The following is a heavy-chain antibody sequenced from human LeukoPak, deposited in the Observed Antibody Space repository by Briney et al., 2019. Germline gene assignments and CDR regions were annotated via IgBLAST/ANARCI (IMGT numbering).Heavy chain of an antibody. J-gene: IGHJ5*02. Sequence: PGGSLRLSCAASGFTFSSYAMHWVRQAPGKGLEWVAVISYDGSNKYYADSVKGRFTISRDNSKNTLYLQMNSLRAEDTAVYFCAKRRENSGSSGFDPWGQGTLVTVSS. CDR1: GFTFSSYA. D-gene: IGHD1-26*01. CDR2: ISYDGSNK. CDR3: AKRRENSGSSGFDP. V-gene: IGHV3-30-3*02.